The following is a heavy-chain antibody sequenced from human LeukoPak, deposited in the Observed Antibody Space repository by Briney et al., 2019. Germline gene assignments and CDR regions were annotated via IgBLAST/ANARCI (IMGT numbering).Heavy chain of an antibody. D-gene: IGHD1-14*01. V-gene: IGHV3-7*01. CDR2: IKQDGSEK. CDR3: ARVRPGLYSDY. Sequence: PGGSLRLSCAASGFTFSTYWMSWVRQAPGKGLEWVANIKQDGSEKYYVDSVKGRFTISRDNAKNSLYLQMNSLRAEDTAVYYCARVRPGLYSDYWGQGTLVTVSS. CDR1: GFTFSTYW. J-gene: IGHJ4*02.